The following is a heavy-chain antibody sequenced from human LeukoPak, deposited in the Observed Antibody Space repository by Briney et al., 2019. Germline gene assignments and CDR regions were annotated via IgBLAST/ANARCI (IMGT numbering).Heavy chain of an antibody. CDR1: GFTFSSYW. D-gene: IGHD5-24*01. CDR3: ARGWVGYNYIHDAFDI. J-gene: IGHJ3*02. CDR2: IKQDGSEK. V-gene: IGHV3-7*01. Sequence: PGGSLRLSCAASGFTFSSYWMSWVRQAPGKGLEWVANIKQDGSEKYYVDSAKGRFTISRDNAKNSLYLQMNSLRAEDTAVYYCARGWVGYNYIHDAFDIWGQGTMVTVSS.